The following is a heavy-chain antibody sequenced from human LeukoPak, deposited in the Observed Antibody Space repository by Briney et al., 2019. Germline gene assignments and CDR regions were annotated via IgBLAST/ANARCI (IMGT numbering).Heavy chain of an antibody. V-gene: IGHV4-59*08. D-gene: IGHD3-3*01. CDR1: GGSISSYY. J-gene: IGHJ5*02. CDR3: ARHGYDFWSGYLSP. CDR2: IYYGGST. Sequence: SETLSLTCTVSGGSISSYYWSWIRQPPGKGLEWIGYIYYGGSTNYNPSLKSRVTISIDTSKNQFSLKLSSVTAADTAVFYCARHGYDFWSGYLSPWGQGTLVTVSS.